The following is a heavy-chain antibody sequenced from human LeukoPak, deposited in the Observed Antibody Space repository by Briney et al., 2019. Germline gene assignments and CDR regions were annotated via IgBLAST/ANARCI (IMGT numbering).Heavy chain of an antibody. V-gene: IGHV1-8*03. J-gene: IGHJ3*02. CDR2: MNPNSGNT. CDR3: ARSYCSGGSCYRGAFDI. CDR1: GYTFTSYD. Sequence: ASVKVSCKASGYTFTSYDINWVRQATGQGLEWMGWMNPNSGNTGYAQKFQGRVTITRNTSISTAYMELSSLRSEDTAVYYCARSYCSGGSCYRGAFDIWGQGTMVTVSS. D-gene: IGHD2-15*01.